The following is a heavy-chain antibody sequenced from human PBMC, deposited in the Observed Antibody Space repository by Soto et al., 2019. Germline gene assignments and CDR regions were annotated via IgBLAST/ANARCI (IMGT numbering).Heavy chain of an antibody. CDR2: ITGSGGAM. V-gene: IGHV3-48*03. D-gene: IGHD2-21*01. CDR1: GFDFSGSE. Sequence: EGSLRLSCTASGFDFSGSEMNWFRQAPGKGLEWVAYITGSGGAMFHADSVKGRFSISRDNAKNSLFLEMNNLTADDAGVYYCAKVAPFILGSPFWGQGTLFTVSS. J-gene: IGHJ4*01. CDR3: AKVAPFILGSPF.